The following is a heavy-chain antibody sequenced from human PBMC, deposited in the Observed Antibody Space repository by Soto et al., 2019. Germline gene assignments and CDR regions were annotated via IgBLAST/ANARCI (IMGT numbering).Heavy chain of an antibody. CDR2: IYYSGST. CDR1: GGSISSSSYY. D-gene: IGHD3-10*01. J-gene: IGHJ6*02. V-gene: IGHV4-39*01. CDR3: ARHAEQLLWFGDSINPYYYYGMDV. Sequence: SETLSLTCTVSGGSISSSSYYWGWIRQPPGKGLEWIGSIYYSGSTYYNPSLKSRVTISVDTSKNQFSLKLSSVTAADTAVYYWARHAEQLLWFGDSINPYYYYGMDVWGQGTTVT.